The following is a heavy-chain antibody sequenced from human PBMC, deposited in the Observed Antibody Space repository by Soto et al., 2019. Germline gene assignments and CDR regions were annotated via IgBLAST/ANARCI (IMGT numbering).Heavy chain of an antibody. Sequence: QVQLVESGGGVVQPGKSLRLSCAASQFTLSSYTMHWVRQAPGKGLEWVAVISYDGSNKYYADSVKGRFIISRDNSKNTKDLQMNSLRAEDTAVYFCAIDWSSSGVGFDYWGQGTLVTVAS. CDR2: ISYDGSNK. CDR3: AIDWSSSGVGFDY. CDR1: QFTLSSYT. D-gene: IGHD6-6*01. V-gene: IGHV3-30-3*01. J-gene: IGHJ4*02.